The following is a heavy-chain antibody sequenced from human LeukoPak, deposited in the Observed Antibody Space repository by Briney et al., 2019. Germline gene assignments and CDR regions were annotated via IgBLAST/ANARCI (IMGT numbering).Heavy chain of an antibody. CDR1: GGSFSGYY. D-gene: IGHD6-6*01. Sequence: SETLSLTCAVYGGSFSGYYWSWIRQPPGKGLEWIGEINHSGSTNYNPSLKSRVTISVDTSKNQFSLKLSSVTAADTAVYYCARHGDGGLSSVDAFDIWGQGTMVTVSS. V-gene: IGHV4-34*01. CDR3: ARHGDGGLSSVDAFDI. CDR2: INHSGST. J-gene: IGHJ3*02.